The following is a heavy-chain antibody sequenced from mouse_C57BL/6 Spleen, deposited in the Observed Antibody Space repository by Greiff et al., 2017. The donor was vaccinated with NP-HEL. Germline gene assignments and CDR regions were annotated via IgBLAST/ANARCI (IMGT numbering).Heavy chain of an antibody. CDR2: IYPGDGDT. V-gene: IGHV1-82*01. CDR3: ARGGAMED. J-gene: IGHJ4*01. Sequence: QVQLQQSGPELVKPGASVKISCKASGYAFSSSWMNWVKQRPGKGLEWIGRIYPGDGDTNYIGKFKGKATLTADKSSSTAYMQLSSLTSEDSAVYDCARGGAMEDWGKGTSVTAAS. CDR1: GYAFSSSW.